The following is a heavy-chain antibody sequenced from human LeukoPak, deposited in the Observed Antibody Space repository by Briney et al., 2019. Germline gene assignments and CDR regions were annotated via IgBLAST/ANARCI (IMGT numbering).Heavy chain of an antibody. CDR3: ARWPRADY. CDR2: INSDGSRT. V-gene: IGHV3-74*01. J-gene: IGHJ4*02. Sequence: GGSPRLSCAASGFAFSSYWMHWVRQAPGKGLVWVAHINSDGSRTNYADSVKGRFTISRDNAKNSLYLQMNSLRDEDTAVYYCARWPRADYWGQGTLVTVSS. CDR1: GFAFSSYW.